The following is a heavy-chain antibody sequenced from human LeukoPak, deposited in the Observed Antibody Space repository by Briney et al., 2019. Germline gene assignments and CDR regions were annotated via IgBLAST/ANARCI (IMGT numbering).Heavy chain of an antibody. CDR1: GFTFSSYS. CDR3: ARDAGYSSSWYLPNLGY. Sequence: GGSLRLSCAASGFTFSSYSMNWVRQAPGKGLEWMAIISYDGSNKYYADSVKGRFTISRDNSKNTVYLQMNSLRAEDTALYYCARDAGYSSSWYLPNLGYWGQGTLVTVSS. J-gene: IGHJ4*02. CDR2: ISYDGSNK. D-gene: IGHD6-13*01. V-gene: IGHV3-30*03.